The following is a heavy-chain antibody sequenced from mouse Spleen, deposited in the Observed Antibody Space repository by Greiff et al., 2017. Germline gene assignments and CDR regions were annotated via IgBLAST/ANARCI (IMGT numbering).Heavy chain of an antibody. D-gene: IGHD2-4*01. Sequence: QVQLQQSGPELVKPGASVKISCKASGYAFSSSWMNWVKQRPGKGLEWIGRIYPGDGDTNYNGKFKGKATLTADKSSSTAYMQLSSLTSEDSAVYFCAREGDYAWFAYWGQGTLVTVSA. J-gene: IGHJ3*01. CDR2: IYPGDGDT. V-gene: IGHV1-82*01. CDR3: AREGDYAWFAY. CDR1: GYAFSSSW.